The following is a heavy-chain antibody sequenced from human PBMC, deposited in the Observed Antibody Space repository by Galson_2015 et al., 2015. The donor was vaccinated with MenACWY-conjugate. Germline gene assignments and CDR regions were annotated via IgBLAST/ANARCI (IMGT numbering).Heavy chain of an antibody. CDR3: ARGTVTPSGAKYYGMDV. J-gene: IGHJ6*02. Sequence: SLRLSCAASGFTFSNYWMSWVRQTPGKGLEWVANIKQDGSEKYYVDSVRGRFTISRDNAKNALYLQMNSLRAEDTALYYCARGTVTPSGAKYYGMDVWGQGTTVTVS. D-gene: IGHD4-17*01. V-gene: IGHV3-7*03. CDR1: GFTFSNYW. CDR2: IKQDGSEK.